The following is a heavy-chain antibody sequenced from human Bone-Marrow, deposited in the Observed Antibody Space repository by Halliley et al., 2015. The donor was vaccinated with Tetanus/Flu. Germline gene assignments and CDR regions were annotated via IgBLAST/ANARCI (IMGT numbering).Heavy chain of an antibody. V-gene: IGHV5-10-1*01. CDR2: IDPGDSQT. D-gene: IGHD6-25*01. Sequence: QLVQSGAEVRKPGESLRISCMGSGYTFTTYWINWVRQMPGKGLEWMGRIDPGDSQTKYSSSFQGHVTISIDKSISTAYLQWSSLTASDTAMYYCATAGVSYYYAMDVWGQGTAVTVSS. J-gene: IGHJ6*02. CDR1: GYTFTTYW. CDR3: ATAGVSYYYAMDV.